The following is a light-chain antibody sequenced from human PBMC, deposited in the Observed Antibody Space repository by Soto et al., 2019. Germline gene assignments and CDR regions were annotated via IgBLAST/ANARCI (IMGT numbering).Light chain of an antibody. V-gene: IGLV7-43*01. J-gene: IGLJ1*01. CDR3: LLYSGGAQLCV. CDR1: TGAVTSGHY. CDR2: SIS. Sequence: QTVVTQEPSLTVSPGGTVTLTCASSTGAVTSGHYPNWFQQKPGQAPRALIYSISNRHSWTPARFSGSLLGGKAALTLSGVQPEDEAEYYCLLYSGGAQLCVFGTGTKVTVL.